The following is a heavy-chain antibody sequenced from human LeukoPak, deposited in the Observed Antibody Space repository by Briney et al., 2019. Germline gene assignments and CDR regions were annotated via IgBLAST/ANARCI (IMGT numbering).Heavy chain of an antibody. CDR2: IIPIFGTA. Sequence: ASVKVSCKASGGTFSSYAISWVRQAPGQRLEWMGGIIPIFGTANYAQKFQGRVTITTDESTSTAYMELSSLRSEDTAVYYCARVASSSGPYYYYYYMDVWGKGTTVTVSS. V-gene: IGHV1-69*05. CDR3: ARVASSSGPYYYYYYMDV. J-gene: IGHJ6*03. CDR1: GGTFSSYA. D-gene: IGHD6-6*01.